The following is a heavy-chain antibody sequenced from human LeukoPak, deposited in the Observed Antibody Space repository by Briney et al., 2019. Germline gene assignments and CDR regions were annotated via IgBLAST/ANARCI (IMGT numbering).Heavy chain of an antibody. CDR3: ARNYYDSTGYYGDGAFDI. J-gene: IGHJ3*02. Sequence: ASVKVSCKASGYTFTSYGISWVRQAPGQGLEWMGWINPKSGGTKYAQKFQGRVTMTTDTSISTAYMELSSLRSDDTAVYYCARNYYDSTGYYGDGAFDIWGQGAMVTVSS. CDR1: GYTFTSYG. D-gene: IGHD3-22*01. V-gene: IGHV1-2*02. CDR2: INPKSGGT.